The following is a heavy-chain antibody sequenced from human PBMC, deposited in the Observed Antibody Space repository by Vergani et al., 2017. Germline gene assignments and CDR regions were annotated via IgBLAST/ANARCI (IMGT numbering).Heavy chain of an antibody. V-gene: IGHV3-9*01. CDR3: AKGGDYYYYYMDV. CDR1: GFTFDDYA. CDR2: ISWNSGSI. J-gene: IGHJ6*03. Sequence: EVQLVESGGGLVQPGRSLRLSCAASGFTFDDYAMLWVRQPPGKGLEWVSGISWNSGSIGYADSVKGRFTISRDNAKNSLYLQMNSLRAEDTAFYYCAKGGDYYYYYMDVWGKGTTVTVSS.